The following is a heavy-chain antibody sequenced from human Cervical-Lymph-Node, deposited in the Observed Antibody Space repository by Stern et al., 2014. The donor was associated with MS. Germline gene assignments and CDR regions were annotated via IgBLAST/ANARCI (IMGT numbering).Heavy chain of an antibody. CDR2: TIPIFGKA. CDR1: GGSFSNHL. V-gene: IGHV1-69*01. D-gene: IGHD2/OR15-2a*01. Sequence: QLVQSGAEVKKPGSSVKVSCKTSGGSFSNHLISWVRQAPGQGLEWMGGTIPIFGKAIYAQKFQGRVTITADESPRAAYMELNSLRSEDTAVYFCARAAYSTSSYNYWGQGALVTVS. CDR3: ARAAYSTSSYNY. J-gene: IGHJ4*02.